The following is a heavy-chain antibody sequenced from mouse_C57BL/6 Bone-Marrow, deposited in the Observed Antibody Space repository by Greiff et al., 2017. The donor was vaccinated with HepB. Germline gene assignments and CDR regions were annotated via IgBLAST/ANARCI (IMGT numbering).Heavy chain of an antibody. J-gene: IGHJ4*01. Sequence: VQLQQSGPELVKPGASVKISCKASGYTFTDYYMNWVKQSHGKSLEWIGDINPNNGGTSYNQKFKGKATLTVDKSSSTAYMELRSLTSEDSAVYYCARPAQATFYYAMDYWGQGTSVTVSS. CDR2: INPNNGGT. CDR3: ARPAQATFYYAMDY. CDR1: GYTFTDYY. V-gene: IGHV1-26*01. D-gene: IGHD3-2*02.